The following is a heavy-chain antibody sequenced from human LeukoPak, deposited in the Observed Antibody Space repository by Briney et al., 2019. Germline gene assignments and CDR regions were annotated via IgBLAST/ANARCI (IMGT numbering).Heavy chain of an antibody. CDR1: GFTFSSYE. CDR2: ISSSGSTI. V-gene: IGHV3-48*03. CDR3: ARVGDFTVTLDY. Sequence: GGSLRLSCAASGFTFSSYEMNWVRQAPGRGLEWVSYISSSGSTIYYADSVKGRFTISRDNAKNSLYLQMNSLRAEDTAVYYCARVGDFTVTLDYWAREPWSPSPQ. J-gene: IGHJ4*02. D-gene: IGHD4-17*01.